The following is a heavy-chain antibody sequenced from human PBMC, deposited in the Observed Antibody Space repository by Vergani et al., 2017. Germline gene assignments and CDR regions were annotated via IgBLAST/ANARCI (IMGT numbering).Heavy chain of an antibody. Sequence: EVQLVESGGGLVQPGGSLRLSCAASGFTFSSYSMNWVRQAPGKGLEWVSYISSSSSYIYYADSVKGRFTISRDNAKNSLYLQMNSLRAEDTAVYYCAGRGGQWLGLYYGMDVWGQGTTVTVSS. CDR3: AGRGGQWLGLYYGMDV. J-gene: IGHJ6*02. D-gene: IGHD6-19*01. CDR2: ISSSSSYI. CDR1: GFTFSSYS. V-gene: IGHV3-21*05.